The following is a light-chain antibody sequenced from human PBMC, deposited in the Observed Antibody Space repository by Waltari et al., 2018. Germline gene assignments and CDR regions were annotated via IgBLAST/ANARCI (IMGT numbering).Light chain of an antibody. Sequence: SYEQTQPPSVSVSPGQTASITCPGDKLGDKYACWYQQKPGQSPVLVIYQDTKRPSGIPERFSGSNFGNTATLTISGTQAMDEADYYCQAWDGSTVVFGGGTKLTVL. CDR3: QAWDGSTVV. J-gene: IGLJ2*01. CDR1: KLGDKY. V-gene: IGLV3-1*01. CDR2: QDT.